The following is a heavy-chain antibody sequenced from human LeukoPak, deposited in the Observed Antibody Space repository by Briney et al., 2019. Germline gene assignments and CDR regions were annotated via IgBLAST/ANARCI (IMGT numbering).Heavy chain of an antibody. CDR2: ISGSGGNT. J-gene: IGHJ4*02. D-gene: IGHD1-26*01. CDR1: GFTFSSYA. CDR3: ARDSGSYFNPNRVFDY. Sequence: GGSLRLSCAASGFTFSSYAMSWVRQAPGKGLEWVSGISGSGGNTYYADSVKGRFTISRDNAKNSLYLQMNSLRAEDTAVYYCARDSGSYFNPNRVFDYWGQGTLATVSS. V-gene: IGHV3-23*01.